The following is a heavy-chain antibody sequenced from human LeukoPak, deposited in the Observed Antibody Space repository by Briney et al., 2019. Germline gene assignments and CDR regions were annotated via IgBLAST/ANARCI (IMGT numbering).Heavy chain of an antibody. V-gene: IGHV3-23*01. CDR1: GFTFSSYA. CDR2: ISGSGGST. CDR3: AKVPYSSSAH. D-gene: IGHD6-13*01. Sequence: PGGSLRLSCAASGFTFSSYAMSWVRQAPGEGLEWVSAISGSGGSTYCADSVKGRFTISRDNSKNTLYLQMNSLRAEDTAVYYCAKVPYSSSAHWGQGTLVTVSS. J-gene: IGHJ4*02.